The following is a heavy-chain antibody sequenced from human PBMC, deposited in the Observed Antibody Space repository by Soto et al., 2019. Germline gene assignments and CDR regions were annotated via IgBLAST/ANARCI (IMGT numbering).Heavy chain of an antibody. D-gene: IGHD2-2*01. CDR1: GYTFTSYG. V-gene: IGHV1-18*01. Sequence: ASLKVSCKTSGYTFTSYGISWVRQAPGQGLEWLGWISAYNGNTNYAQKLHGRVTMTTDTSTSTAYMELRSLRSDDTAVYFCARSDIEVVPSTMGDYWGLGTLVTVSS. J-gene: IGHJ4*02. CDR3: ARSDIEVVPSTMGDY. CDR2: ISAYNGNT.